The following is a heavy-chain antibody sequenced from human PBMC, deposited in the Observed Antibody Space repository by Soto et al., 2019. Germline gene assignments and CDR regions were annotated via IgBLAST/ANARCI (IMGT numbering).Heavy chain of an antibody. CDR3: ARGRVGVFYYYYGMDV. D-gene: IGHD1-26*01. J-gene: IGHJ6*02. Sequence: XAVKVSCKATGYTFTSYDINWGRQATGQGLEWMGWMNPNSGNTGYAQKFQGRVTMTRNTSISTAYMELSSLRSEDTAVYYCARGRVGVFYYYYGMDVWGQGTTVTVSS. CDR1: GYTFTSYD. CDR2: MNPNSGNT. V-gene: IGHV1-8*01.